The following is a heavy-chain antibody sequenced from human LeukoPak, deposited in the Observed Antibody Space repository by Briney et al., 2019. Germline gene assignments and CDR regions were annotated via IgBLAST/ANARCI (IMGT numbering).Heavy chain of an antibody. J-gene: IGHJ4*02. CDR2: ISSSGSTI. Sequence: KSGGSLRLSCAASGFTFSDYYMSWIRQAPGKGLEWVSYISSSGSTIYFADSVKGRFTVSRDNSKNTLYLQMSSVRAEDTAVYYCAKDTAVVVTAPFDYWGQGTLVTVSS. D-gene: IGHD2-15*01. CDR1: GFTFSDYY. CDR3: AKDTAVVVTAPFDY. V-gene: IGHV3-11*01.